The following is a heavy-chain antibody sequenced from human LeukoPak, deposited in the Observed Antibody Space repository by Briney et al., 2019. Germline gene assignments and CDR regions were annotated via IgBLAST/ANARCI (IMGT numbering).Heavy chain of an antibody. Sequence: GGSLRLSCAASGFTFDDYAMHWVRQAPGKGLEWVSGISWNSGSIGCADSVKGRFTISRDNAKNSLYLQMNSLRAEDTALYYCAKDGNTGYSSSWYYFDYWGQGTLVTVSS. V-gene: IGHV3-9*01. D-gene: IGHD6-13*01. J-gene: IGHJ4*02. CDR2: ISWNSGSI. CDR1: GFTFDDYA. CDR3: AKDGNTGYSSSWYYFDY.